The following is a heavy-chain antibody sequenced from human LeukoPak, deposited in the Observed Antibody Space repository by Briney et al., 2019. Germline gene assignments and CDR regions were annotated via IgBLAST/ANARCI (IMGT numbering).Heavy chain of an antibody. J-gene: IGHJ4*02. CDR2: ISGSGGST. CDR1: GFTFSSYA. V-gene: IGHV3-23*01. Sequence: AGGSLRLSCAASGFTFSSYAMSWVRQAPGKGLEWVSAISGSGGSTYYADSVKGRFTISRDNSKNTLYLQMNSLRAEDTAVYYCAKDLGYSSSWYSDYWGQGTLVTVSS. D-gene: IGHD6-13*01. CDR3: AKDLGYSSSWYSDY.